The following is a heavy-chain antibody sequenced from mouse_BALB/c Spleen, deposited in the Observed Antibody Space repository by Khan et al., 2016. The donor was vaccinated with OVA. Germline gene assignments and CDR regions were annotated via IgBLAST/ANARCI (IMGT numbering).Heavy chain of an antibody. CDR1: GFTFSSYA. CDR2: ISSGGHYT. J-gene: IGHJ4*01. Sequence: EVELVESGGGVVKPGGSLKLSCSASGFTFSSYAMSWVRQTPEKRLEWVATISSGGHYTFYPDSVKGRFTISRDNAKNTLYLQMSSLRSEDTAMYYCARSLVHYNDMDYWGQGTSVTGSS. V-gene: IGHV5-9-3*01. D-gene: IGHD2-2*01. CDR3: ARSLVHYNDMDY.